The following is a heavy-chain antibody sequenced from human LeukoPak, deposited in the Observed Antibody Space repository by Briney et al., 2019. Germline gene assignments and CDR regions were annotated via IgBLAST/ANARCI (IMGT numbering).Heavy chain of an antibody. CDR1: GYTFTNYY. J-gene: IGHJ4*02. CDR3: ARSAARGFGELTRVLFDS. V-gene: IGHV1-46*01. CDR2: MNPSGGTT. D-gene: IGHD3-10*01. Sequence: ASVKVSCKASGYTFTNYYMHWVRQAPGQGLEWMGMMNPSGGTTSYAQKFRGRVTMTRDTSTSTVFMELSSLRSEDTAVYYCARSAARGFGELTRVLFDSWGQGTLVTVSS.